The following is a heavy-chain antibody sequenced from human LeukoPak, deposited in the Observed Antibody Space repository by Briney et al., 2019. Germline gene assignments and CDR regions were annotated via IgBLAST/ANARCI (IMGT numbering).Heavy chain of an antibody. V-gene: IGHV3-66*01. CDR1: GFTVSTNY. CDR3: ARGFRSVTTWGYFDY. Sequence: PGGSLILSCAAPGFTVSTNYISWVRQAPGKGLERVSLIYSGGNTYYADSVKGRFTISRDNSKNTLYLQMNSLRAEDTAVYYCARGFRSVTTWGYFDYWGQGTLVTVSS. D-gene: IGHD4-17*01. CDR2: IYSGGNT. J-gene: IGHJ4*02.